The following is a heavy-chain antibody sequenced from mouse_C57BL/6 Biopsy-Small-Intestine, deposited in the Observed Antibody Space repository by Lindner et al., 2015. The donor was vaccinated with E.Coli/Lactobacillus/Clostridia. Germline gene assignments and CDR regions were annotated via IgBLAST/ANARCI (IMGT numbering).Heavy chain of an antibody. CDR2: ILPGRGSS. Sequence: VQLQESGAEVMKPGASVKLSCKATGYTFTGYWIEWVKQRPGQGLEWIGEILPGRGSSKYNEKFKGKATFTADTSSNTAYMHLSSLTTEDSAIYYCAREGDYDYDVVDYWGQGTTLTVSS. D-gene: IGHD2-4*01. J-gene: IGHJ2*01. CDR1: GYTFTGYW. V-gene: IGHV1-9*01. CDR3: AREGDYDYDVVDY.